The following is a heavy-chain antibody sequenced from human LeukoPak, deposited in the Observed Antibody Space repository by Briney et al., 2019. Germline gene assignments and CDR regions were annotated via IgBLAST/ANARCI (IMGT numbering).Heavy chain of an antibody. Sequence: SETLSLTCTVSGGPISSFYWSWIRQPPGKGLEWIGYIYYNGNANYNPSLKSRVTMSVDTSKNQFSLKLSSVTAADTAVYYCARDSSTVTYWYSDLWGRGTLVTVSS. CDR3: ARDSSTVTYWYSDL. D-gene: IGHD4-17*01. CDR1: GGPISSFY. CDR2: IYYNGNA. J-gene: IGHJ2*01. V-gene: IGHV4-59*01.